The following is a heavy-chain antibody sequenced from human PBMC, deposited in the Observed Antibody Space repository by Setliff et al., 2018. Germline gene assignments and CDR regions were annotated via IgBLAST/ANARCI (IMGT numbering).Heavy chain of an antibody. V-gene: IGHV4-59*02. J-gene: IGHJ4*02. Sequence: SETLSLTCSVSGGAVSGDYWTWIRQPPGKGLEYIGYINYSGSTNYNPSLKRLVTLSVDTSKNQLSLKLNSVTAADTAVYYCAKGGTYRYFDFWGQGALVTVSS. CDR1: GGAVSGDY. CDR2: INYSGST. CDR3: AKGGTYRYFDF. D-gene: IGHD1-26*01.